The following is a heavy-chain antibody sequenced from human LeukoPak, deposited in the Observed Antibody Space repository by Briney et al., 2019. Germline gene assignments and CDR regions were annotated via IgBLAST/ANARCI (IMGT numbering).Heavy chain of an antibody. Sequence: SQTLSLTCTVSGGSISSGGYYWSWIRHHPGKGLEWIGYIYYSGSTYYNPSLKSRVTISVDTSKNQFSLKLSSVTAADTAVYYCARVNTRNWFDPWGQGTLVTVSS. J-gene: IGHJ5*02. CDR1: GGSISSGGYY. D-gene: IGHD2-15*01. V-gene: IGHV4-31*03. CDR3: ARVNTRNWFDP. CDR2: IYYSGST.